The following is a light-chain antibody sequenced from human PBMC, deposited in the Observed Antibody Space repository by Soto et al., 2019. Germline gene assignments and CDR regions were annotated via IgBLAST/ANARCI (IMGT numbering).Light chain of an antibody. V-gene: IGLV2-14*01. CDR2: EVT. CDR1: SSDVGGYNY. Sequence: QSVLTRPASVSGSAGQSITISCTGTSSDVGGYNYVCWYKQHPGKAPQLMIYEVTNRPSGVSDRFSGSKSGNTASLTISGLQAEDEADYYCSSYTSSSTLYVFGTGTKVTVL. CDR3: SSYTSSSTLYV. J-gene: IGLJ1*01.